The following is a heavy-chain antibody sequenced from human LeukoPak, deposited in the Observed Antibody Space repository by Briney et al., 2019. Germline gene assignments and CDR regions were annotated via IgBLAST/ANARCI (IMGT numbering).Heavy chain of an antibody. D-gene: IGHD2-15*01. Sequence: SVKVSYKASGGTFRSYAITWVRQAPGQGLEWMGGTIPIFGTANYAQKFQGRVTITADKSTSTAYMELSSLRSEDTAVYYCAREGGYCSGGSCYRSWWFDPWGQGTLVTVSS. V-gene: IGHV1-69*06. CDR2: TIPIFGTA. CDR3: AREGGYCSGGSCYRSWWFDP. J-gene: IGHJ5*02. CDR1: GGTFRSYA.